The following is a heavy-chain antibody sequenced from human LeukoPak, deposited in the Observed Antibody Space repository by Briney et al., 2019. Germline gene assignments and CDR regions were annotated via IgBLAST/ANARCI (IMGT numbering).Heavy chain of an antibody. CDR2: INPSGGST. Sequence: ASVKVSCKASGYTFTSYYMHWVRQAPGQGLEWMGIINPSGGSTSYAQKFQGRVTMTRDMSTSTVHMELSSLRSEDTAVYYCARVWVGATPYFDYWGQGTLVTVSS. J-gene: IGHJ4*02. CDR3: ARVWVGATPYFDY. CDR1: GYTFTSYY. D-gene: IGHD1-26*01. V-gene: IGHV1-46*01.